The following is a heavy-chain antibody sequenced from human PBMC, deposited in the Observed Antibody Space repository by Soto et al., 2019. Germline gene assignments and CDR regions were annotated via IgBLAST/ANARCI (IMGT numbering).Heavy chain of an antibody. D-gene: IGHD3-22*01. Sequence: PSETLSLTCTFSGCSSISGDYYLSWIRQPPGKGLEWIGYIYYSGSTYYNPSLKSRVTISVDTSKNQFSLKLSSVTAADTAVYYCARDSYDSSGYSFDYWGQGTLVTVSS. CDR1: GCSSISGDYY. V-gene: IGHV4-30-4*01. CDR2: IYYSGST. J-gene: IGHJ4*02. CDR3: ARDSYDSSGYSFDY.